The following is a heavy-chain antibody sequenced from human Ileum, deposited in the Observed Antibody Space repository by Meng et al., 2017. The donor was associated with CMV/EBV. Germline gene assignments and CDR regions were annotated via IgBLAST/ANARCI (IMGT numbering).Heavy chain of an antibody. D-gene: IGHD6-19*01. J-gene: IGHJ5*02. CDR2: IYPGDSDT. V-gene: IGHV5-51*01. CDR1: GYSFTSYW. CDR3: ARHGAVINAVKNWFDP. Sequence: GYSFTSYWIGWVRQMPGKGLEWMGIIYPGDSDTRYSPSFQGQVNISADKSISTAYLQWSSLKASDTAMYYCARHGAVINAVKNWFDPWGQGTLVTVSS.